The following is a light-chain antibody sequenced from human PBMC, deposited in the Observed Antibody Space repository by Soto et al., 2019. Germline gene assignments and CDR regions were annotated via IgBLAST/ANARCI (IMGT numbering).Light chain of an antibody. CDR1: SSDVGGYNY. Sequence: QSALTQPASVSGPPGQSITISCTGTSSDVGGYNYVSWFQQHPGKAPKLKIYEVSNRPSGVSNRFSGSKSGYTASLTISELQAEDEADYYCTSFTSSSTWVFGGGTK. J-gene: IGLJ3*02. V-gene: IGLV2-14*03. CDR2: EVS. CDR3: TSFTSSSTWV.